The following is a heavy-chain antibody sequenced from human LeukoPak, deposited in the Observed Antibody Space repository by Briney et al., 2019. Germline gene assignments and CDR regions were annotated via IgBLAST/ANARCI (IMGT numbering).Heavy chain of an antibody. J-gene: IGHJ6*03. Sequence: PSETLSLTCAVSGYSIGSDYYWGWIRQSPGKGLEWIGSIFHTGSTYYNPSLKSRVTIPVDTSKNPFSLNLRSVTGADTAVYYCARHGGYCSRTSCYQSNYYYYYMDVWGEGTTVTVSS. CDR3: ARHGGYCSRTSCYQSNYYYYYMDV. D-gene: IGHD2-2*01. V-gene: IGHV4-38-2*01. CDR1: GYSIGSDYY. CDR2: IFHTGST.